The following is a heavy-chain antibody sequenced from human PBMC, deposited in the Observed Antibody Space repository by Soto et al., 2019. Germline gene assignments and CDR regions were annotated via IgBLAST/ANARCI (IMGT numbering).Heavy chain of an antibody. CDR2: IYYSGST. CDR1: GGSISSGGYY. J-gene: IGHJ6*01. V-gene: IGHV4-31*03. CDR3: ARDGPEVYGMDV. Sequence: QVQLQESGPGLVKPSQTLSLTCTVSGGSISSGGYYWSWIRQHPGKGLEWIGYIYYSGSTYYNPSPQSRVTKSEDTSKNQFSLKLSSVTAPGTAVYYCARDGPEVYGMDVWGQGTTVTVFS.